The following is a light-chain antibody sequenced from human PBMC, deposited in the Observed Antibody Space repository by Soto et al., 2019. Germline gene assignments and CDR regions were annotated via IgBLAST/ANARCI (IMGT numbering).Light chain of an antibody. Sequence: QSVLTQPPSASGSPGQSVTISCTGTSSDVGGYNYVSLYQQHPGKAPKLMIYEVSKRPSRIPDRFSGAKSGNTASLTVSGLQAEDEADYYCSSYAGSNILYVFGTGTKLTV. CDR1: SSDVGGYNY. V-gene: IGLV2-8*01. CDR2: EVS. CDR3: SSYAGSNILYV. J-gene: IGLJ1*01.